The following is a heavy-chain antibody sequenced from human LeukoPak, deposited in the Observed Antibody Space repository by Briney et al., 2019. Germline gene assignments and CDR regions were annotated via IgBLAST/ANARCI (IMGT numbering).Heavy chain of an antibody. V-gene: IGHV4-61*02. D-gene: IGHD3-22*01. J-gene: IGHJ4*02. CDR2: IYTSGST. CDR1: GGSISSGSYY. Sequence: PSETLSLTCTVSGGSISSGSYYWSWIRQPAGKGLEWIGRIYTSGSTNYNPSLKSRVTISVDTSKNQFSLKLSSVAAADTAVYYCASKGYYYDSSGYYSFFDYWGQGTLVTVSS. CDR3: ASKGYYYDSSGYYSFFDY.